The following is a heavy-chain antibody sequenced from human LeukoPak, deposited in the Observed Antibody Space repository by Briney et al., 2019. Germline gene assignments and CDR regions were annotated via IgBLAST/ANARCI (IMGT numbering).Heavy chain of an antibody. V-gene: IGHV1-69*13. Sequence: SVKVSCKASGGAFSSYAISWVRQAPGQGLEWMGGIIPIFGTANYAQKFQGRVTITADESTSTAYMELSSLRSEDTAVYYCAGGYYYDSSGYYSPEYWGQGTLVTVSS. CDR1: GGAFSSYA. J-gene: IGHJ4*02. CDR2: IIPIFGTA. CDR3: AGGYYYDSSGYYSPEY. D-gene: IGHD3-22*01.